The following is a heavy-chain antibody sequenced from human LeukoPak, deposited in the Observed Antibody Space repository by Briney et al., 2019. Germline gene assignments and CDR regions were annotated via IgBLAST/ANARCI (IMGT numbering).Heavy chain of an antibody. D-gene: IGHD3-22*01. CDR1: GFTFDDYA. V-gene: IGHV3-43*02. Sequence: GGSLRLSCAASGFTFDDYAMHWVRQAPGKGLEWVSLISGDGGSTYYADSVRGRFTISRDNSKNSLYLQMNSLRTEDTALYYCAKDRGYYDSSGYQEDWGQGTLVTVSS. J-gene: IGHJ4*02. CDR3: AKDRGYYDSSGYQED. CDR2: ISGDGGST.